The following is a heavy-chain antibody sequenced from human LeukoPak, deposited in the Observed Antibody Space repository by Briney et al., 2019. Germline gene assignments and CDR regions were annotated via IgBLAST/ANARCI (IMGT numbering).Heavy chain of an antibody. CDR3: ARVRWELPYHHNHFDY. CDR2: IYYSGST. V-gene: IGHV4-39*07. J-gene: IGHJ4*02. Sequence: PSETLSLTCTVSGGSISSSSYYWGWIRQPPGKGLEWIGSIYYSGSTYYNPSLKSRVTISVDTSKNQFSLKLSSVTAADTAVYYCARVRWELPYHHNHFDYWGQGTLVTVSS. CDR1: GGSISSSSYY. D-gene: IGHD1-26*01.